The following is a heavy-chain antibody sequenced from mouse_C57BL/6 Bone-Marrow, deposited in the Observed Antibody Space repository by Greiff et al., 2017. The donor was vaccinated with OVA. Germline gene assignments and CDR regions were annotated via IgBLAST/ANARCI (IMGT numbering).Heavy chain of an antibody. D-gene: IGHD2-3*01. J-gene: IGHJ3*01. V-gene: IGHV1-82*01. CDR3: ARGDDPAWFAY. CDR2: IYPGDGDT. Sequence: VKLQQSGPELVKPGASVKISCKASGYAFSSSWMNWVKQRPGKGLEWIGRIYPGDGDTTYNGKFKGKATLTADKSSSTAYMQLSSLTSEDSAVYFCARGDDPAWFAYWGQGTLVTVSA. CDR1: GYAFSSSW.